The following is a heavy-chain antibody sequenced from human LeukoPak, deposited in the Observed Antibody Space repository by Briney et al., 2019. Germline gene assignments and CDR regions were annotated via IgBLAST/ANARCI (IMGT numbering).Heavy chain of an antibody. J-gene: IGHJ5*02. CDR3: ARGSYVPSPFDP. Sequence: GASVKASCKASGYTFTTYAIHWVRQAPGQRLEWMGWINAGNGNTRYSQKFQGRVTITRDTSASTAYMELRSLRFEDTAVYYCARGSYVPSPFDPWGQGTLVTVSS. CDR2: INAGNGNT. D-gene: IGHD3-16*01. CDR1: GYTFTTYA. V-gene: IGHV1-3*01.